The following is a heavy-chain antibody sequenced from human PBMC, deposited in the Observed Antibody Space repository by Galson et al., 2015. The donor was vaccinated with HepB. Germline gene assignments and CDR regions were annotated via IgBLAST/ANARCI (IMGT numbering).Heavy chain of an antibody. D-gene: IGHD6-6*01. CDR1: GFALSNAW. V-gene: IGHV3-15*01. J-gene: IGHJ3*02. CDR2: IKGNIDGGTI. Sequence: SLRLSCAASGFALSNAWMNWVRQAPGKGLEWTGRIKGNIDGGTIDYAAPVKGRFTISRDDSKNTLYLELNSLKTEDTAVYYCTTDWSIAARDDDVFDIWGHGTTVIVSS. CDR3: TTDWSIAARDDDVFDI.